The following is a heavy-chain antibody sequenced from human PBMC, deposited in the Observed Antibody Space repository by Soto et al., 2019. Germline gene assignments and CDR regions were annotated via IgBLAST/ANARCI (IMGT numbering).Heavy chain of an antibody. D-gene: IGHD1-7*01. CDR2: IYYSGST. CDR3: AREGLITGTTYYYSGMDV. Sequence: PSETLSLTCAVYGGSFSGYDWSWIRQPPGKGLEWIGYIYYSGSTNYNPSLKSRVTISVDTSKNQFSLRLGSVTAADTAVYYCAREGLITGTTYYYSGMDVWGQGTTVTVSS. CDR1: GGSFSGYD. V-gene: IGHV4-59*01. J-gene: IGHJ6*02.